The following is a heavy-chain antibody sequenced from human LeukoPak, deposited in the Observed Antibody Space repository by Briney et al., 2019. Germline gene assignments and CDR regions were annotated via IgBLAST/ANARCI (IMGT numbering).Heavy chain of an antibody. CDR2: INWNGGST. D-gene: IGHD2/OR15-2a*01. J-gene: IGHJ5*02. CDR3: ARDRGTTEWFDP. Sequence: GGSLRLXCAASGFTFDDYGMSWVRQAPGKALEWVSGINWNGGSTGYADSVKGRFTISRDNAKNSLYLQMNSLRAEDTALYYCARDRGTTEWFDPWGQGTLVTVSS. V-gene: IGHV3-20*04. CDR1: GFTFDDYG.